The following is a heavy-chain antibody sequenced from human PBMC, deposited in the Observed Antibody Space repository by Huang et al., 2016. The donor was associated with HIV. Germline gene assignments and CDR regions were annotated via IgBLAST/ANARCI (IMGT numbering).Heavy chain of an antibody. J-gene: IGHJ5*02. D-gene: IGHD3-10*01. CDR1: GFTVSSNY. CDR3: ARGMVRGVTLNWFDP. Sequence: EVQLVETGGGLIQPGGSLRLSCAASGFTVSSNYMSWVCQAAGKGLEWVSVIYSGGSTDYADAVKGRFTIYRDNSKNTLYLQMNSLRAEDTAVYDCARGMVRGVTLNWFDPWGQGTLVTVSS. V-gene: IGHV3-53*02. CDR2: IYSGGST.